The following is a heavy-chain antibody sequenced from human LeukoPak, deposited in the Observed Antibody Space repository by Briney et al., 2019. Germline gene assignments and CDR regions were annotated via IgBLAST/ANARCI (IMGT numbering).Heavy chain of an antibody. CDR1: GFAFSTFE. V-gene: IGHV3-48*03. J-gene: IGHJ4*02. CDR3: ARVGAYAAVNC. Sequence: GGSLRLSCAASGFAFSTFEMNWVRQAPGKGLEWVSYISSSGSTIYHADSVKGRFTISRDNAKNSLYLQMHSLRAEDTAVYYCARVGAYAAVNCWGQGTLVTVSS. CDR2: ISSSGSTI. D-gene: IGHD3-16*01.